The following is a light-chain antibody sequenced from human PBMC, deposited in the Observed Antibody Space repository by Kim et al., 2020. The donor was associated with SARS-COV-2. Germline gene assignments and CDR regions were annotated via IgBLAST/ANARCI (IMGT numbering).Light chain of an antibody. CDR3: QQSYNTLMYT. CDR1: QTISNY. J-gene: IGKJ2*01. V-gene: IGKV1-39*01. Sequence: DIQMTQSPSSLSASVGDRVTITCRASQTISNYLNWYQDKPGKAPKLLIYAASSLQSGVPSRFSGSGSGTDFALTISSLQPEDFATYYCQQSYNTLMYTFGQGTKLEIK. CDR2: AAS.